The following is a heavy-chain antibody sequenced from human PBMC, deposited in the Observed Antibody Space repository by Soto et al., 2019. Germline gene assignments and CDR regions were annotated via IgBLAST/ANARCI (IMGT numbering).Heavy chain of an antibody. J-gene: IGHJ4*02. CDR2: INPNSGGT. Sequence: ASVKVSCKASGYTFTCYYMHWVRQAPGQGLEWMGWINPNSGGTNYAQKFQGWVTMTGDTSISTAYMELSRLRSDDTAVYYCARVAGAYSSSFDYFDYWGQGTLVTVSS. CDR1: GYTFTCYY. D-gene: IGHD6-6*01. V-gene: IGHV1-2*04. CDR3: ARVAGAYSSSFDYFDY.